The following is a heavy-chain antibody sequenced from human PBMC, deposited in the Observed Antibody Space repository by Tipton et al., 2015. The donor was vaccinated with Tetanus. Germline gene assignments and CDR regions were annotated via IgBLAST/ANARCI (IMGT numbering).Heavy chain of an antibody. D-gene: IGHD3-22*01. CDR2: IYYRGET. CDR3: ARATPSGSYFVRYYSMDV. Sequence: TLSLTCTVSGGSISGYYWTWMRQPPGKGLEWLGYIYYRGETNYNPSVSSRLTISLDTSKNQVSLILSSVTAADTAVYYCARATPSGSYFVRYYSMDVWGQGTTVVVSS. CDR1: GGSISGYY. J-gene: IGHJ6*02. V-gene: IGHV4-59*08.